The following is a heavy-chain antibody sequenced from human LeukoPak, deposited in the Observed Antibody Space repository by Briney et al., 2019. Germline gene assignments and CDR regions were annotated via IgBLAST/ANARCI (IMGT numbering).Heavy chain of an antibody. V-gene: IGHV4-4*09. CDR3: ATSHDVKTAPYDL. CDR1: GGSINSYY. Sequence: KPSETLSLTCTVSGGSINSYYWSWVRQSPGKGLEWIGYIFTSGWTDYNPSLKSRVTMSVDTSKNQLSMELRFLTAADTAVYYCATSHDVKTAPYDLWGQGTLVTVSS. J-gene: IGHJ5*02. D-gene: IGHD2-21*01. CDR2: IFTSGWT.